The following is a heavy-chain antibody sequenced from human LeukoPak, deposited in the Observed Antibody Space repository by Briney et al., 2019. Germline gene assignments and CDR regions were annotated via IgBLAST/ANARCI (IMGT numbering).Heavy chain of an antibody. CDR3: ARSLFSARRSPFDS. V-gene: IGHV3-7*01. CDR2: IKQDESEK. Sequence: PGGSLRLSCAASGFAFSSYFMGWVRQAPGKGLQWVAHIKQDESEKYFVDSAKGRFTISRDNARNSLYLQMNSLRAEDTAVYYCARSLFSARRSPFDSWGQGTLVTVSS. CDR1: GFAFSSYF. D-gene: IGHD2-21*01. J-gene: IGHJ4*02.